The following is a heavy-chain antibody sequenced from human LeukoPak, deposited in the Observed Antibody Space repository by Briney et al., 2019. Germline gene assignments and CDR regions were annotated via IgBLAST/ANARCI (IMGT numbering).Heavy chain of an antibody. CDR3: ARSDDYGDYGAFDI. D-gene: IGHD4-17*01. V-gene: IGHV1-2*02. CDR2: INPNSGGT. J-gene: IGHJ3*02. Sequence: GASVKVSCKASGYTFTGYYMHWVRQAPGQGLEWVGWINPNSGGTNYAQKFQGRVTMTRDTSISTAYMELSRLRSDDTDVYYCARSDDYGDYGAFDIWGQGTMVTVSS. CDR1: GYTFTGYY.